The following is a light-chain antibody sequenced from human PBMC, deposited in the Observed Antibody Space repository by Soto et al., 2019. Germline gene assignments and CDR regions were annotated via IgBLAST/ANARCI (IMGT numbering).Light chain of an antibody. CDR3: LQHRHYPLN. V-gene: IGKV1-17*03. Sequence: DIQMTQSPSAISASVVDRVTITCLSSQGIDNYLAWFQQKPGKVPQRLIYAASTLQSGVPSRFSGSGSGTEFTLTISSLQPEDFATYYCLQHRHYPLNCGGGTKGDNK. J-gene: IGKJ4*01. CDR1: QGIDNY. CDR2: AAS.